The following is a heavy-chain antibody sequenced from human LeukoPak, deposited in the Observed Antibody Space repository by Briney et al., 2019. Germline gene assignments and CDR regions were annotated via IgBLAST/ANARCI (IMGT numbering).Heavy chain of an antibody. D-gene: IGHD3-22*01. Sequence: SETLSLTCTVSGDSISSGDYYWSWIRQPAGTGLEWIGRISSSGSTNYNPSLKSRVTITVDTSKNQFSLKLSSVTAADTAVYFCAKGPYSYDSSGAFDIWGQGTMVTVSS. CDR1: GDSISSGDYY. J-gene: IGHJ3*02. V-gene: IGHV4-61*02. CDR2: ISSSGST. CDR3: AKGPYSYDSSGAFDI.